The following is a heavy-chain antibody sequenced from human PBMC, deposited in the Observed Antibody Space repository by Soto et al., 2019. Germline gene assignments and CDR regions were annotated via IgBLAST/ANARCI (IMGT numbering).Heavy chain of an antibody. CDR2: INPNSGGT. V-gene: IGHV1-2*02. D-gene: IGHD3-9*01. Sequence: QVQLVQSGAEVTKPGASVKVSCKASGYTFTGYYMHWVRQAPGQGLEWMGWINPNSGGTNYAQKFQGRVTMTRDTSSSTAYMELSRLRSDDTAVYYCAPLFGYDIAGAFDIWGQGTMVTVSS. J-gene: IGHJ3*02. CDR3: APLFGYDIAGAFDI. CDR1: GYTFTGYY.